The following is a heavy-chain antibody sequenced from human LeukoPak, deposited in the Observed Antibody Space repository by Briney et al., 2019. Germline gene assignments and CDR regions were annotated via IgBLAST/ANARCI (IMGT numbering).Heavy chain of an antibody. CDR3: ARYDYGRSGFDY. CDR1: GFTVSTNY. CDR2: IYSGGTT. V-gene: IGHV3-66*01. D-gene: IGHD5-12*01. J-gene: IGHJ4*02. Sequence: PGGSLRLSCAASGFTVSTNYMTWVRQAPGKGLEGVSVIYSGGTTYYADSVKGRFSISGDNSKNTLYLQMNSLRAEDTAVYYCARYDYGRSGFDYWGQGTLVTVSS.